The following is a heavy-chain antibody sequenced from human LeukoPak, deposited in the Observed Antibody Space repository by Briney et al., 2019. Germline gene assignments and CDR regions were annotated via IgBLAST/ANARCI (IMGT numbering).Heavy chain of an antibody. V-gene: IGHV4-30-4*08. J-gene: IGHJ6*03. CDR1: GGSISSGDYY. CDR3: ARVDIAAAGTTDYYYMDV. Sequence: SQTLSLTCTVSGGSISSGDYYWSWIRQPPGKGLEGIGYIYYSGSTYYNPSLKSRVTISVDTSKSQFSLKLSSVTAADTAVYYCARVDIAAAGTTDYYYMDVWGKGTTVTVSS. D-gene: IGHD6-13*01. CDR2: IYYSGST.